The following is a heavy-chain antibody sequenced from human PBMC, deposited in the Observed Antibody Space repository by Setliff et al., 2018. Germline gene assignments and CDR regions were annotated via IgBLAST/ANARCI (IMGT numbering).Heavy chain of an antibody. Sequence: SETLSLTCAAYGGTFSDYHWTWIRQSPEKGLEWIGEINHRGSTNYNPSPKSRVTISLDTSKNQFSLELSSGTAADTAVYYCARSRTIAVKGGVFDVWGRGTLVTVSS. V-gene: IGHV4-34*01. CDR2: INHRGST. CDR1: GGTFSDYH. D-gene: IGHD6-19*01. CDR3: ARSRTIAVKGGVFDV. J-gene: IGHJ2*01.